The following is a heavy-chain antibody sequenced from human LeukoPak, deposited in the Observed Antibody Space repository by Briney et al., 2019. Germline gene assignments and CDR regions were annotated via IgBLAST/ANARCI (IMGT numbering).Heavy chain of an antibody. CDR3: ARSITMVRGVTYYGMDV. CDR1: GYTFTSYG. V-gene: IGHV1-18*01. Sequence: ASVKVSCKASGYTFTSYGISWVRQAPGQGLEWMGWISAYNGNTNYAQKFQGRVTITADKSTSTAYMELSSLRSEDTAVYYCARSITMVRGVTYYGMDVWGQGTTVTVSS. D-gene: IGHD3-10*01. J-gene: IGHJ6*02. CDR2: ISAYNGNT.